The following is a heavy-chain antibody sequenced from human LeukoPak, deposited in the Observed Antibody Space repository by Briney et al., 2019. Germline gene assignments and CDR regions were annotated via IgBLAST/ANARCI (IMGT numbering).Heavy chain of an antibody. V-gene: IGHV3-23*01. CDR1: GFTFSDYY. CDR2: ISSSGDSS. D-gene: IGHD2-2*01. Sequence: GGSLRLSCAASGFTFSDYYMSWVRQAPGKGLEWVSAISSSGDSSYYADSVKGRFTISRDNFKSTLYLQMNSLRAEDTALYYCAKSPLDCSSTTCPDYWGQGTLVTVSS. J-gene: IGHJ4*02. CDR3: AKSPLDCSSTTCPDY.